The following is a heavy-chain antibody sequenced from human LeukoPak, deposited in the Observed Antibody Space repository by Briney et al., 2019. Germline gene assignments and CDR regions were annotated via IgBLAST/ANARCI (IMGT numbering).Heavy chain of an antibody. J-gene: IGHJ4*02. V-gene: IGHV3-23*01. CDR3: AKTPLAVAPGDYFDC. D-gene: IGHD6-19*01. CDR1: GFTFTNYA. CDR2: ISGSGGSI. Sequence: GGSLRPSCAASGFTFTNYAMSWVRQAPGKGLEWVSGISGSGGSIYYADSVKGRFTIPRDNSKNTLYLQMNSLRAEDTAVYYCAKTPLAVAPGDYFDCWGQGTLVTVSS.